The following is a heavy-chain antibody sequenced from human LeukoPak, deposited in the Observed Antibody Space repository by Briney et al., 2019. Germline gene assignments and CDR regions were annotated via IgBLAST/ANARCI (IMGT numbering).Heavy chain of an antibody. CDR1: GLTFSRSW. CDR2: IKEDGSQK. Sequence: GGSLRLSCAASGLTFSRSWMHWVRQAPGKWLEWVADIKEDGSQKDYVGSVRGRFTISRDNARNSLYLHMNSLRVDDTAVYYCATGGPMGASWGQGTLVIVSA. V-gene: IGHV3-7*01. CDR3: ATGGPMGAS. D-gene: IGHD1-26*01. J-gene: IGHJ4*02.